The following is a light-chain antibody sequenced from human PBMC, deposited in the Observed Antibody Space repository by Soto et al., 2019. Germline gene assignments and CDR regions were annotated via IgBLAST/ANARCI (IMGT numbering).Light chain of an antibody. CDR3: SSYTSSSTLGV. CDR1: SSDFGGYNY. J-gene: IGLJ1*01. Sequence: QSVLTQPASVSVSPGQSITISCTGTSSDFGGYNYVSWYQQHPGKAPKLMIYDVSNRPSGVSNRFSGSKSGNTASLTISGLQAEDEADYYCSSYTSSSTLGVFGTGTKVTVL. V-gene: IGLV2-14*01. CDR2: DVS.